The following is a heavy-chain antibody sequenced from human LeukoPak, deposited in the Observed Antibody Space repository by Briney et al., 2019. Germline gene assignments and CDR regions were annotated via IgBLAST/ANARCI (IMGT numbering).Heavy chain of an antibody. CDR1: GYTFTSYG. Sequence: GASVKVSCKASGYTFTSYGISWVRQAPGQGLEWMGWVSAYNGNTNYAQKLQGRVTMTTDTSTSTAYMELRSLRSDDTAVYYCARLDFRDLLRYFDWLLFDYWGQGTLVTVSS. V-gene: IGHV1-18*01. J-gene: IGHJ4*02. CDR3: ARLDFRDLLRYFDWLLFDY. D-gene: IGHD3-9*01. CDR2: VSAYNGNT.